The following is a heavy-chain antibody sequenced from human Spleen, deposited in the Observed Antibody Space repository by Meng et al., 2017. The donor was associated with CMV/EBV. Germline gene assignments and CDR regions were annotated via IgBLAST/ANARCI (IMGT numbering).Heavy chain of an antibody. J-gene: IGHJ6*02. D-gene: IGHD6-6*01. CDR2: IYHTGSS. Sequence: SETLSLTCAVSGGSITSTNWWTWVRQPPGKGLEWIAEIYHTGSSNYNPSLSSRVTISVDKSKNHFSLKVTSVTAADTAVYYCARDLEGSSLYYYYGMDVWGQGTTVTVSS. V-gene: IGHV4-4*02. CDR1: GGSITSTNW. CDR3: ARDLEGSSLYYYYGMDV.